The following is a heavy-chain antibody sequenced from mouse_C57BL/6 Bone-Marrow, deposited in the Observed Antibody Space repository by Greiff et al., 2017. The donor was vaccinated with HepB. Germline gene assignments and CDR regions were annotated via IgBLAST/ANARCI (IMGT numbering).Heavy chain of an antibody. CDR1: GFSFTTYA. CDR2: IRSKSNNYAT. D-gene: IGHD2-14*01. CDR3: VRHGGVRRGLDY. V-gene: IGHV10-1*01. J-gene: IGHJ2*01. Sequence: EVKLVESGGGLVQPKGSLKLSCAASGFSFTTYAMNWVRQAPGKGLEWVARIRSKSNNYATYYANSVKDRFTTATDDSESMFNLQMNKLNTEATAVSYFVRHGGVRRGLDYWGQGTTLTVSS.